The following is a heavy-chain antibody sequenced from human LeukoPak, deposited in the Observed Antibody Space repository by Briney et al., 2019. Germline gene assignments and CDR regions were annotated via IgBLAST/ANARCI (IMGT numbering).Heavy chain of an antibody. CDR2: INPSGGST. CDR3: ASTSGYFDEDAFDI. V-gene: IGHV1-46*01. D-gene: IGHD3-9*01. CDR1: GYTFTSYY. Sequence: GASVKVSCKASGYTFTSYYMHWVRQAPGRELEWMGIINPSGGSTSYAQKFQGRVTMTRDTSTSTVYMELSSLRTEDTAVYYCASTSGYFDEDAFDIWGQGTMVTVST. J-gene: IGHJ3*02.